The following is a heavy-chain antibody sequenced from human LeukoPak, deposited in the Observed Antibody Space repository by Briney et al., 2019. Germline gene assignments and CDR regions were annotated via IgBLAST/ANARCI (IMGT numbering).Heavy chain of an antibody. D-gene: IGHD4-17*01. CDR2: IWYDGSNK. CDR3: ARDTGAPLDYYYGMDV. V-gene: IGHV3-33*08. CDR1: GFTFSSYG. Sequence: GGSLRLSCAASGFTFSSYGMHWVRQAPGKGLEWVAVIWYDGSNKYYADSVKGRFTISGDNSKNTLYLQMNSLRAEDTAVYYCARDTGAPLDYYYGMDVWGQGTTVTVSS. J-gene: IGHJ6*02.